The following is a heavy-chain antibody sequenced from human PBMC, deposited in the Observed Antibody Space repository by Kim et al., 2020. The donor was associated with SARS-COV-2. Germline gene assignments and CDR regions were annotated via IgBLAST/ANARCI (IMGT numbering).Heavy chain of an antibody. CDR1: GYSFTSYW. D-gene: IGHD3-10*01. J-gene: IGHJ6*02. CDR3: ARRSGSFPNYYYYYGMDV. CDR2: IYPGDSDT. Sequence: GESLKISCKGSGYSFTSYWIGWVRQMPGKGLEWMGIIYPGDSDTRYSPSFQGQVTISADKSISTAYLQWSSLKASDTAMYYCARRSGSFPNYYYYYGMDVWGQGTTVTVSS. V-gene: IGHV5-51*01.